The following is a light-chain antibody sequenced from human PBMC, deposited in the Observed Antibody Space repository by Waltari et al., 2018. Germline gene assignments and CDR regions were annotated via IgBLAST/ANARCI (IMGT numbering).Light chain of an antibody. CDR2: GAS. CDR3: QQYEDWPRT. J-gene: IGKJ4*01. V-gene: IGKV3-15*01. Sequence: EIVMTQSPVTLSVSPGATATLSCRASQRVHTHVAWYQEKPGRAPRILIYGASARVGGVPARFSGSGSETEFTLTINSLQSDDFAVYYCQQYEDWPRTFGGGTKVEI. CDR1: QRVHTH.